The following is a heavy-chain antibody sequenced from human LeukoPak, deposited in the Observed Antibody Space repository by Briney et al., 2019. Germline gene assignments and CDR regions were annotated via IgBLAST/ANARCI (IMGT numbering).Heavy chain of an antibody. J-gene: IGHJ5*02. Sequence: KPSETLSLTCTVSGASISSYYWGWIRQPPGKGLEWIGSIYPSGSTYYYPSLKSRVTISLDTSKNQFSLKLSSVTAADTAVYYCARAYFSSWYMNWFDPWGQGTLVTVSS. CDR3: ARAYFSSWYMNWFDP. CDR1: GASISSYY. D-gene: IGHD6-13*01. CDR2: IYPSGST. V-gene: IGHV4-38-2*02.